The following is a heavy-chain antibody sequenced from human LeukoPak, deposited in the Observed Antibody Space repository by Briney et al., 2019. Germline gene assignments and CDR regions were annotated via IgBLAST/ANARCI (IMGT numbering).Heavy chain of an antibody. CDR1: GFTFSTYT. CDR3: ARPNYYDSSFDYYYYYMDV. Sequence: GGSLRLSCAASGFTFSTYTMNWVRQAPGKGLEWVSSISSGTNYIYYADSVKGRFTISRDNTNNSLFLQMNSLRAEDTAVYYCARPNYYDSSFDYYYYYMDVWGKGTTVTVSS. CDR2: ISSGTNYI. J-gene: IGHJ6*03. V-gene: IGHV3-21*01. D-gene: IGHD3-22*01.